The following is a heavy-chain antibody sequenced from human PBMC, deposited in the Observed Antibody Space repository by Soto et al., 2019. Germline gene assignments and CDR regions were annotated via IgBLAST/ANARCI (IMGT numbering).Heavy chain of an antibody. CDR1: GGSISSYY. J-gene: IGHJ6*03. CDR3: ARVAARPNYYYYYMDV. Sequence: SETLSLTCTVSGGSISSYYWSWIRQPPGKGLEWIGYIYYSGSTNYNPSLKSRVTISVDTSKNQFSLKLSSVTAADTAVYYCARVAARPNYYYYYMDVWGKGTTVTVSS. CDR2: IYYSGST. D-gene: IGHD6-6*01. V-gene: IGHV4-59*01.